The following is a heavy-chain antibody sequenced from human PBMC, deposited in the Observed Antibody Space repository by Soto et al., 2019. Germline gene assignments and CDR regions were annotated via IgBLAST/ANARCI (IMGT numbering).Heavy chain of an antibody. CDR1: GGSISSYY. V-gene: IGHV4-59*01. Sequence: PSETLSLTCTVSGGSISSYYWSWIRQPPGKGLEWIGYIYYSGSTNYNPSLKSRVTISVDTSKNQFSLKLSSVTAADTVVYYCARALPLCGNGVCYNPNKGAFGYFDLWGRGTLVTVSS. CDR2: IYYSGST. CDR3: ARALPLCGNGVCYNPNKGAFGYFDL. J-gene: IGHJ2*01. D-gene: IGHD2-8*01.